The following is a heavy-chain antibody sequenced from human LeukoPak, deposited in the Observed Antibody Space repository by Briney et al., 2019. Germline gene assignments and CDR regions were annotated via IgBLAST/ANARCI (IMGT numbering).Heavy chain of an antibody. J-gene: IGHJ4*02. D-gene: IGHD2-15*01. Sequence: PSETLSLTCTVSGGSISSSSYYWGWIRQPPGKGLEWIGSIYYSGSTYYNPSLKSRVTISVDTSKNQFSLKLSSVTAADTAVYYCARLCSGGSCETVDYWGQGTLVTVSS. CDR3: ARLCSGGSCETVDY. CDR1: GGSISSSSYY. CDR2: IYYSGST. V-gene: IGHV4-39*01.